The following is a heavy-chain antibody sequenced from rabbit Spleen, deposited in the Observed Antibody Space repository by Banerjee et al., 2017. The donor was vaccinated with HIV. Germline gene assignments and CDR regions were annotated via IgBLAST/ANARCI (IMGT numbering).Heavy chain of an antibody. D-gene: IGHD4-1*01. V-gene: IGHV1S45*01. Sequence: QEQLTETGGGLVQPGGSLTLSCKASGIDFTNYYITWVRQAPGKGLEWIGIIYAVRGTTDYASWVNGRFTISKASSTTVTLQMTSLTVADTATYFCARDLTDAIGWNFGWWGQGTLVTVS. CDR1: GIDFTNYY. J-gene: IGHJ4*01. CDR2: IYAVRGTT. CDR3: ARDLTDAIGWNFGW.